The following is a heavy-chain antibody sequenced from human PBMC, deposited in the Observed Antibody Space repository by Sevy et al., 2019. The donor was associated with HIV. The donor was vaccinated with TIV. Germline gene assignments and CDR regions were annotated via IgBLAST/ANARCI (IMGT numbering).Heavy chain of an antibody. J-gene: IGHJ6*02. V-gene: IGHV3-53*01. Sequence: GGSLRLSCAASGFTFTNAWMSWVRQAPGKGLEWVSVIYSGGSTYYADSVKGRFTISRDNSKNTLYLQMNSLRAEDTAVYYCARDPSAGTYYYYGMDVWGQGTTVTVSS. CDR3: ARDPSAGTYYYYGMDV. CDR2: IYSGGST. D-gene: IGHD6-13*01. CDR1: GFTFTNAW.